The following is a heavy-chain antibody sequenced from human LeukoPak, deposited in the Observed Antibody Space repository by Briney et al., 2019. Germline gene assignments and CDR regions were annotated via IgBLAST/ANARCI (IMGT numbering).Heavy chain of an antibody. Sequence: GGSLRLSCAASGFTVSSNYMSWVRQAPGKGLEWVSVIYSGGSTYYADSVKGRFTISRDNSKNTLYLQMNSLRAEDTAVYYCARDRADYGEIDAFDIWGQGTMVTVSS. V-gene: IGHV3-66*01. CDR1: GFTVSSNY. D-gene: IGHD4-17*01. J-gene: IGHJ3*02. CDR3: ARDRADYGEIDAFDI. CDR2: IYSGGST.